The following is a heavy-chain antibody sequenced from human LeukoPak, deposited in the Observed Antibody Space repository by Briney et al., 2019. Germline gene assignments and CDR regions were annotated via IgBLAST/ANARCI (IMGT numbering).Heavy chain of an antibody. J-gene: IGHJ4*02. Sequence: GGSLRLSCAASGFTFSGFSRTWVRQAPGRGLEWISFISSSSSTIYYADSVKGRFTISRDNAKNSLYLQMNSLRAEDTAVYYCARQSQIDYWGQGTLVTVSS. CDR3: ARQSQIDY. V-gene: IGHV3-48*01. CDR1: GFTFSGFS. CDR2: ISSSSSTI.